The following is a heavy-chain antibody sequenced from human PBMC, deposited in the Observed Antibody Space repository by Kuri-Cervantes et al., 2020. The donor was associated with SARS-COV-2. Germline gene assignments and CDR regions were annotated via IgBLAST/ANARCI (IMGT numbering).Heavy chain of an antibody. CDR2: ISGSGGST. J-gene: IGHJ4*02. Sequence: GESLKISCAASGFTFSSYAMSWVRQAPGKGLEWVSAISGSGGSTYYADSVKGRFTISRDNSKNTLYLQMNSLRAGDTAVYYCAKERWSEVGATPFDYWGQGTLVTVSS. D-gene: IGHD1-26*01. V-gene: IGHV3-23*01. CDR1: GFTFSSYA. CDR3: AKERWSEVGATPFDY.